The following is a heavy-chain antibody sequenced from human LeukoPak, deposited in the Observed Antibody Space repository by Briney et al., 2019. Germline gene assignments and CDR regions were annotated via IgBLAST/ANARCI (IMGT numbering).Heavy chain of an antibody. CDR3: ARDGIAYYYDSSGYQGYY. V-gene: IGHV3-48*04. CDR2: ISSSSSSI. Sequence: GGSLRLSCAASGFTFSSYSMNWVRQAPGKGLEWVSYISSSSSSIYYADSVKGRFTISRDNAKNSLYLQMNSLRAEDTAVYYCARDGIAYYYDSSGYQGYYWGQGTLVTVSS. CDR1: GFTFSSYS. D-gene: IGHD3-22*01. J-gene: IGHJ4*02.